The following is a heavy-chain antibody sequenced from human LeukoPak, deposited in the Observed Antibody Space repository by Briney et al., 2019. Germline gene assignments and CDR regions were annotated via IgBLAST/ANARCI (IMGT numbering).Heavy chain of an antibody. CDR1: GYTFTSYD. CDR3: ARGNYYDSSGYYYWFDP. J-gene: IGHJ5*02. D-gene: IGHD3-22*01. V-gene: IGHV1-8*01. Sequence: GASVKVSCKASGYTFTSYDINWVRQATGQGLEWMGWMNPNSGNTGYAQKFQGRVTMTRNTSISIAYMELSSLRSEDTAVYYCARGNYYDSSGYYYWFDPWGQGTLVTVSS. CDR2: MNPNSGNT.